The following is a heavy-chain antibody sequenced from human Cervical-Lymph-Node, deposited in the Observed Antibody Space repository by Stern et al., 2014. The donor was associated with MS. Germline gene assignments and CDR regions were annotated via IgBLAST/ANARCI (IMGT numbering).Heavy chain of an antibody. V-gene: IGHV1-24*01. J-gene: IGHJ6*02. Sequence: VQLVQSGAEVKKPGASVKVSCKVSGYTLTEMSMHWVRQAPGKGLEWMGGYDPQHGKTVDAQKIQGRVTMAEDRSTDTAYMELTSLRSDDTAVYYCATHRGRVTYYYGLDVWGQGTTVTVSS. CDR1: GYTLTEMS. D-gene: IGHD2-21*02. CDR2: YDPQHGKT. CDR3: ATHRGRVTYYYGLDV.